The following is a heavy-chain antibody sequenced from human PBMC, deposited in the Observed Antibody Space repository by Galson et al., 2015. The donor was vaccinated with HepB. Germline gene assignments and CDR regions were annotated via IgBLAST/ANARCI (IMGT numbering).Heavy chain of an antibody. CDR2: ISYTGRYT. J-gene: IGHJ2*01. Sequence: SLRLACAASGFSFNYFPMHWVRQAPGKGLVWMAVISYTGRYTNYAVLGKGRFTIPKDNSKNALYLQMNTLRVEEPALYYCVRPRGEGAGDYQNWYFDLWGRGTLVTVSS. V-gene: IGHV3-30*04. CDR3: VRPRGEGAGDYQNWYFDL. D-gene: IGHD4-17*01. CDR1: GFSFNYFP.